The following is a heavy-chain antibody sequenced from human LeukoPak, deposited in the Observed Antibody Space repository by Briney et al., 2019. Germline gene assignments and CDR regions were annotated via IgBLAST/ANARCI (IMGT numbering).Heavy chain of an antibody. D-gene: IGHD6-19*01. V-gene: IGHV4-34*01. J-gene: IGHJ4*02. CDR1: GGSFSGYY. CDR2: INHSGST. Sequence: SETLSLTCAVYGGSFSGYYWSWIRQPPGKGLEWIGEINHSGSTNYNPSLKSRVTISVDTSKNQFSLKLNSVTAADTAVYYCARTPVGIAVAGTVNYWGQGTLVTVSS. CDR3: ARTPVGIAVAGTVNY.